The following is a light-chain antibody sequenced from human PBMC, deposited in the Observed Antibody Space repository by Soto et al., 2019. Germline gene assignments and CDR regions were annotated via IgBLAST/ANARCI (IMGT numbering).Light chain of an antibody. CDR3: QQYNNWRPGFN. Sequence: EIVMTQSPATLSVSPGARATRSCRASQSVSSHLAWYQQKPGPAPRLLIYGASTRATGIPARFCGSGSGTDFTITISRVQSEDFAVYSCQQYNNWRPGFNFGPGTKVD. V-gene: IGKV3-15*01. CDR1: QSVSSH. J-gene: IGKJ3*01. CDR2: GAS.